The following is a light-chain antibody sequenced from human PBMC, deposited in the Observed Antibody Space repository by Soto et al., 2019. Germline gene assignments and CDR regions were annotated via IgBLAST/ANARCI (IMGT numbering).Light chain of an antibody. CDR2: EVS. Sequence: QSALTQPASVSGSPGQSITISCTGTSSDIGSYNYVSWYQQHPGKAPKLMIHEVSDRPSGVSNRFSGSKSGNTASLTISGLQAEDEADYYCSSYTTSSSGVFGGGTQLTVL. CDR1: SSDIGSYNY. J-gene: IGLJ2*01. V-gene: IGLV2-14*01. CDR3: SSYTTSSSGV.